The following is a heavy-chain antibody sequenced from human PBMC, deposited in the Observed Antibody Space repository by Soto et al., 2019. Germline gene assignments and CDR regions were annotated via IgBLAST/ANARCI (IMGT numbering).Heavy chain of an antibody. CDR3: AKSKARYYYYYGMDV. J-gene: IGHJ6*02. CDR1: GFTFSSYG. CDR2: ISYDGSNK. V-gene: IGHV3-30*18. Sequence: QVQLVESGGGVVQPGRSLRLSCAASGFTFSSYGMHWVRQAPGKGLEWVAVISYDGSNKYYADSVKGRFTISRDNSKNTLHLQMNSLRAEDTAVYYCAKSKARYYYYYGMDVWGQGTTVTVSS.